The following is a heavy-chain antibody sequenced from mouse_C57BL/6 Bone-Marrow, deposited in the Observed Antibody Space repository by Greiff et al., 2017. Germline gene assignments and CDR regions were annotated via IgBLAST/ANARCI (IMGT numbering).Heavy chain of an antibody. CDR1: GYTFTSYG. CDR3: AKKSYYSNYGVLFDY. V-gene: IGHV1-81*01. CDR2: IYPRSGNT. D-gene: IGHD2-5*01. Sequence: QVQLKQSGAELARPGASVKLSCKASGYTFTSYGISWVKQRTGQGLEWIGEIYPRSGNTYYNEKFKGKATLTADKSSSTAYMELRSLTSEDSAVYFCAKKSYYSNYGVLFDYWGQGTTLTVSS. J-gene: IGHJ2*01.